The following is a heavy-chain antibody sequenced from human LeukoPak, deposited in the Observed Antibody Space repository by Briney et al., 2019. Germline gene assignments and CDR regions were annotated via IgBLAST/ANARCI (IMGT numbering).Heavy chain of an antibody. Sequence: GGSLRLSCTAAGFTFGDYAMSWVRQAPGKGLEWVGFIRSKAYGGTTEYAASVKGRFTISRDDSKSIAYLQMNSLKTEDTAVYYCTRGGRIQLWLDYWGQGTLVTVSS. CDR2: IRSKAYGGTT. V-gene: IGHV3-49*04. CDR1: GFTFGDYA. CDR3: TRGGRIQLWLDY. J-gene: IGHJ4*02. D-gene: IGHD5-18*01.